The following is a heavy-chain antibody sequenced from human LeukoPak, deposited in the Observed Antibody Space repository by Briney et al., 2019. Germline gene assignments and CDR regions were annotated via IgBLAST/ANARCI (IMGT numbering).Heavy chain of an antibody. V-gene: IGHV1-18*01. CDR1: GYTFTSYG. Sequence: GASVKVSCKASGYTFTSYGISWVRQAPGQGLEWMGWISAYNGNTNYAQKLQGRVTMTTDTSTSTAYMELRSLRSDDTAVYYCARTTWIQLWPTGYYYFDYWGQGTLVTVPS. CDR2: ISAYNGNT. D-gene: IGHD5-18*01. CDR3: ARTTWIQLWPTGYYYFDY. J-gene: IGHJ4*02.